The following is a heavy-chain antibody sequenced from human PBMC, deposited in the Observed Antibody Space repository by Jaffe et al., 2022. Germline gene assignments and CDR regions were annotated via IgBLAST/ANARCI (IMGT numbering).Heavy chain of an antibody. V-gene: IGHV4-38-2*01. Sequence: QVQLQESGPGLVKPSETLSLTCAVSGYSISSGYYWGWIRQPPGKGLEWIGSIYHSGSTYYNPSLKSRVTISVDTSKNQFSLKLSSVTAADTAVYYCARHGYCSGGSCYLVWFDPWGQGTLVTVSS. D-gene: IGHD2-15*01. CDR2: IYHSGST. CDR3: ARHGYCSGGSCYLVWFDP. J-gene: IGHJ5*02. CDR1: GYSISSGYY.